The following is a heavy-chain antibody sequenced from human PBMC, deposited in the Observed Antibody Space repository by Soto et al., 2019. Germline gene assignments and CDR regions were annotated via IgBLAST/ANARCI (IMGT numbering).Heavy chain of an antibody. CDR2: IYYSGST. CDR1: GGSISSYY. D-gene: IGHD6-13*01. V-gene: IGHV4-59*01. Sequence: PSETLSLXCTVSGGSISSYYWSWIRQPPGKGLEWIGYIYYSGSTNYNPSLKSRVTISVDTPKNQFSLKLSSVTAADTAVYYCARDSGALAAAGRSNYWGQGTLVTVSS. CDR3: ARDSGALAAAGRSNY. J-gene: IGHJ4*02.